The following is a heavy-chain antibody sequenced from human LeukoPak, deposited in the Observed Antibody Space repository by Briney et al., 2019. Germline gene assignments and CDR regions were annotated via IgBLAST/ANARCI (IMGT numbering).Heavy chain of an antibody. CDR2: IYHSGST. CDR3: ARGYYYVSGSYSFFDY. D-gene: IGHD3-10*01. V-gene: IGHV4-38-2*02. J-gene: IGHJ4*02. CDR1: GYSISSGYY. Sequence: PSETLSLTCTVSGYSISSGYYWGWIRQPPGKGLEWIGSIYHSGSTNYNPSLKSRVTISVDTSKNQFSLKLSSVTAADTAVYYCARGYYYVSGSYSFFDYWGQGTLVTVSS.